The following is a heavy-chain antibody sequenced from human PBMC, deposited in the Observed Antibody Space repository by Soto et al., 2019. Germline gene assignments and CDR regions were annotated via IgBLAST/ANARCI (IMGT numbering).Heavy chain of an antibody. CDR2: IYYSGST. V-gene: IGHV4-59*01. J-gene: IGHJ6*02. D-gene: IGHD3-10*01. CDR3: ARALSITMVRGVGRYGMDV. Sequence: SETLSLTCTVSGGSISSYYWSWIRQPPGKGLEWIGYIYYSGSTNYNPSLKSRVTISVDTSKNQFSLKLSSVTAADTAVYYCARALSITMVRGVGRYGMDVWGQGTRSPST. CDR1: GGSISSYY.